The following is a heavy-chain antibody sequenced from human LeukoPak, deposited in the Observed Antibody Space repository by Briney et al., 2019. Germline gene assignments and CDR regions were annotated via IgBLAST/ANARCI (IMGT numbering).Heavy chain of an antibody. CDR3: ASGYNWNYILGH. J-gene: IGHJ4*02. V-gene: IGHV4-61*02. D-gene: IGHD1-7*01. Sequence: SETLSLTCTVSGGSITRGSYYWSWIRQPAGKGLEWIGRIYTSGSTDYNPSLKSRVTISVDTSKNQFSLKLTSVTAADTAVYYCASGYNWNYILGHWGQGTLVTVSS. CDR1: GGSITRGSYY. CDR2: IYTSGST.